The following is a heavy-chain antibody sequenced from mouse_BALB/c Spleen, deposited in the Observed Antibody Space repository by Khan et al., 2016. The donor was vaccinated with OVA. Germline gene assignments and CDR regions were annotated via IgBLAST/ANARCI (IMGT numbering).Heavy chain of an antibody. J-gene: IGHJ4*01. D-gene: IGHD4-1*01. CDR2: ISNSGSA. CDR1: GYSITRDYV. V-gene: IGHV3-2*02. Sequence: VQLKESGPGLVKPSQSLSLTCTVTGYSITRDYVWNWIRQFPGNKLEWMGYISNSGSASYNPSLKSRISITRDTSKNQFFLQLDSVTTEDTATYYCASELGRYYAMDYWGQGTSVTVSS. CDR3: ASELGRYYAMDY.